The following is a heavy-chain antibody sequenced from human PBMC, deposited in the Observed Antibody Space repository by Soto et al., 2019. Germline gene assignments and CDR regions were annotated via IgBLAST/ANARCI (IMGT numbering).Heavy chain of an antibody. V-gene: IGHV2-5*01. J-gene: IGHJ4*02. CDR2: IYWNNDK. D-gene: IGHD3-16*02. Sequence: QITLKESGPTLVKPTQTLTLTCTFSGFSLSTTGMGVGWIRQPPGKALQWLALIYWNNDKRYSRSMKSRPKSTKDTTKHQVVHTMNNMDPVDTATYYCAHRRTIYYSVWGDYRNDCFEYWGQGSLVIVSS. CDR1: GFSLSTTGMG. CDR3: AHRRTIYYSVWGDYRNDCFEY.